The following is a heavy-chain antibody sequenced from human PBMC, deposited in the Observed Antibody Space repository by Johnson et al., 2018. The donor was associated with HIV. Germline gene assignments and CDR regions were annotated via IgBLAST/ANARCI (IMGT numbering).Heavy chain of an antibody. V-gene: IGHV3-20*04. CDR1: GFTFDDYG. CDR3: ARDRFGSGRPNAFDM. CDR2: INWNGGST. D-gene: IGHD3-10*01. Sequence: MLLVESGGGVVRPGGSLRLSCAASGFTFDDYGMSWVRQGPGKGLEWVSGINWNGGSTGYADSVKGRFTISRDNAKNSLYLQMNSLRAEDTALYYCARDRFGSGRPNAFDMWGQGTMVTVSS. J-gene: IGHJ3*02.